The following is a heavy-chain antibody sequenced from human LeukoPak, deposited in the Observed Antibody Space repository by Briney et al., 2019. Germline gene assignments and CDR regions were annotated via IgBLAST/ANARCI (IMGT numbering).Heavy chain of an antibody. V-gene: IGHV3-9*03. Sequence: TGGSLRLSCAASGFTFDDYAMNWVRQAPGKGLAWVSGISWNSGSIGYADSVKGRFTISRDNAKNCLYLQMNSLRAEDMAFYYCAKTLYGSGSPNAFDIWGQGTMVTVSS. D-gene: IGHD3-10*01. CDR2: ISWNSGSI. J-gene: IGHJ3*02. CDR3: AKTLYGSGSPNAFDI. CDR1: GFTFDDYA.